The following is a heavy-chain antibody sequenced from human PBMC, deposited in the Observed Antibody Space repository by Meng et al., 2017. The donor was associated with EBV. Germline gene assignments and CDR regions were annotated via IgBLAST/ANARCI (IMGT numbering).Heavy chain of an antibody. V-gene: IGHV1-69*01. Sequence: QVQLVQSAAEVKKPGSSVKVSCKTSGGPFRYYASSWVRQAPGQGLEWLGGFLPRLGAPNYAQKFHGRVKITADESTSTHYMDLSSLRPEDTAIYYCASESGRGYTPDYWGQGTLVTASS. CDR3: ASESGRGYTPDY. J-gene: IGHJ4*02. CDR2: FLPRLGAP. D-gene: IGHD3-10*01. CDR1: GGPFRYYA.